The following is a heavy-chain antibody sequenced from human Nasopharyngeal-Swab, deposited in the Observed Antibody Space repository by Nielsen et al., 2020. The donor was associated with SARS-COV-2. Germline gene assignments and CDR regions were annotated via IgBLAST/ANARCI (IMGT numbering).Heavy chain of an antibody. CDR2: INHSGST. J-gene: IGHJ6*02. D-gene: IGHD3-22*01. Sequence: SETLSLTCAVYGGSFSGYYWSWIRQPPGKGLEWIGEINHSGSTNCNPSLKSRVTISVDTSKNQFSLKLSSVTAADTAVYYCASKRLLPPLYYYYGMDVWGQGTTVTVSS. V-gene: IGHV4-34*01. CDR3: ASKRLLPPLYYYYGMDV. CDR1: GGSFSGYY.